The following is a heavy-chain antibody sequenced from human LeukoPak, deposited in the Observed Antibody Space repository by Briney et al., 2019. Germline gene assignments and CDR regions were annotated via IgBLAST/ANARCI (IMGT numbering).Heavy chain of an antibody. CDR3: ASSLNTVMVSPYYLEY. Sequence: GGSLRLSCAASGFTLSDYCMTWVRQAPGQGLEWISFLTSGGVSAFYADSVRGRFTVSRDDARNSLSLYMNTLRADDTAVYYCASSLNTVMVSPYYLEYWGQGTLVTVSS. CDR1: GFTLSDYC. J-gene: IGHJ4*02. D-gene: IGHD5-18*01. CDR2: LTSGGVSA. V-gene: IGHV3-11*04.